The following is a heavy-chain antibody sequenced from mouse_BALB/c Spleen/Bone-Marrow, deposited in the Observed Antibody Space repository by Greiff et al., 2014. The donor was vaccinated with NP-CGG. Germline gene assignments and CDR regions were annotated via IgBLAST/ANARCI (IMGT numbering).Heavy chain of an antibody. CDR1: GYTFTNYW. D-gene: IGHD1-1*01. CDR2: INPRSGRT. V-gene: IGHV1S81*02. Sequence: VQLQQSGAELVKPGASVKLSCKASGYTFTNYWMYWVIQRPGQGLEWIGEINPRSGRTNYNEKFKSRATLTVDKSSSTAYMQLSSLTSEDSAVYYCARGLYGAMDYWGQGTSVTVSS. J-gene: IGHJ4*01. CDR3: ARGLYGAMDY.